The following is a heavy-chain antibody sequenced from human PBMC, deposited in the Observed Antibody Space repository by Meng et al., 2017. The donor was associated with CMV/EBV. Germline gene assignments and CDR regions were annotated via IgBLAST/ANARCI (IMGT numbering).Heavy chain of an antibody. V-gene: IGHV3-33*01. CDR2: IWYDGSNK. J-gene: IGHJ4*02. CDR1: GFTFSSYG. CDR3: ARDGVGATTGFDY. D-gene: IGHD1-26*01. Sequence: GGSLRLSCAASGFTFSSYGMHWVRQAPGKGLEWVAVIWYDGSNKYYADSVKGRFTISRDNSKNTLYLQMNSLRAEDTAVYYCARDGVGATTGFDYWGQGTLVTVSS.